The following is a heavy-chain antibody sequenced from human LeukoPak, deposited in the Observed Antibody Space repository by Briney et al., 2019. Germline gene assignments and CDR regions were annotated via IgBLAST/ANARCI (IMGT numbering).Heavy chain of an antibody. CDR2: ISGSGGST. CDR3: AKVAPPELVGATTWAFDI. Sequence: GGSLRLSCAASGFTFSSYAMSWVRQAPGEGLEWVSAISGSGGSTYYADSVKGRFTISRDNSKNTLYLQRNSLREEDTAVYYCAKVAPPELVGATTWAFDIWGQGTMVTVSS. CDR1: GFTFSSYA. D-gene: IGHD1-26*01. V-gene: IGHV3-23*01. J-gene: IGHJ3*02.